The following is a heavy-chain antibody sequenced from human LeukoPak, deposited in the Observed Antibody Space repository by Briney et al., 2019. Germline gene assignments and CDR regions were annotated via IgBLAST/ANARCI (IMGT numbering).Heavy chain of an antibody. CDR1: GFTFSSYW. CDR3: ARGGDSSNWYPGYFDY. J-gene: IGHJ4*02. CDR2: IKSDGSST. D-gene: IGHD6-13*01. V-gene: IGHV3-74*01. Sequence: PGGSLRLSCVASGFTFSSYWMHWVRQAPGKGPVWVSRIKSDGSSTRFADSVQGRFTISRDNGKNTLYLQMNSLRAEDTAVYYCARGGDSSNWYPGYFDYWGQGALVTVSS.